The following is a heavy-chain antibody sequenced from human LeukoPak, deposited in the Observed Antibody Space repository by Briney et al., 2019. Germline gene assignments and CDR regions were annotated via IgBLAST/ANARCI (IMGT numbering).Heavy chain of an antibody. Sequence: GGSLRLSCAASGLSSSIFAMSWVREGPARGVEWVSSIRGIGEMFYADSVQGRFTLSSDSSRNTVYFQLNNLRVEDTAIYYCAKASWVSSTDAVRWGQGTLVTVSS. CDR2: IRGIGEM. CDR1: GLSSSIFA. CDR3: AKASWVSSTDAVR. J-gene: IGHJ4*02. V-gene: IGHV3-23*01. D-gene: IGHD3-16*01.